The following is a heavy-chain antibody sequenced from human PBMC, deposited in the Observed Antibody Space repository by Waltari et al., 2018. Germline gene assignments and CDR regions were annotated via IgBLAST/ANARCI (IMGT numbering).Heavy chain of an antibody. CDR3: ARDSWNNIWHRDY. J-gene: IGHJ4*02. V-gene: IGHV3-23*01. CDR2: INGGGSTT. CDR1: GFTFGSYA. D-gene: IGHD1-1*01. Sequence: EVQLLESGGDLVQPGASLRLSCAASGFTFGSYALSWVRQAPGRGLEWVSTINGGGSTTVYAGSVKGRFTVSRDNSKNTLYLQINSLRVDDTAVYYCARDSWNNIWHRDYWGQGTLVTVSS.